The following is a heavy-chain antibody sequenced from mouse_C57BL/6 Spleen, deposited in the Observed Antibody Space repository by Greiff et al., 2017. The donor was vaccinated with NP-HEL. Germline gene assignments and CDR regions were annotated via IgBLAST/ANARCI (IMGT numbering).Heavy chain of an antibody. V-gene: IGHV1-4*01. J-gene: IGHJ4*01. CDR2: INPSSGYT. D-gene: IGHD1-1*01. Sequence: VQLQQSGAELARPGASVKMSCKASGYTFTSYTMHWVKQRPGQGLEWIGYINPSSGYTKYNQKFKDKATLTADKSYSTAYMQLSSLTSEDSAVYYCARMSYYGSSYEGAMDYWGQGTSVTVSS. CDR3: ARMSYYGSSYEGAMDY. CDR1: GYTFTSYT.